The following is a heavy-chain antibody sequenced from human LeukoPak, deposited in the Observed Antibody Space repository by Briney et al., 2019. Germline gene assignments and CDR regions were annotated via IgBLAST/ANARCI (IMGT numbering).Heavy chain of an antibody. CDR2: IKQDGSEK. CDR3: AREATSFYGSYYYYYMDV. Sequence: PGGSLRLSCAASGFTFSSYAMSWVRQAPGKGLEWVANIKQDGSEKYYVDSVKGRFTISRDNAKNSLYLQMNSLRAEDTAVYYCAREATSFYGSYYYYYMDVWGKGTTVTVSS. J-gene: IGHJ6*03. CDR1: GFTFSSYA. V-gene: IGHV3-7*01. D-gene: IGHD2/OR15-2a*01.